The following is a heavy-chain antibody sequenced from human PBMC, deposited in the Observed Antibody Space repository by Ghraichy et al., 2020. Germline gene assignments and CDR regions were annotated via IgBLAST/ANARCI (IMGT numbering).Heavy chain of an antibody. Sequence: GSLRLSCAASGFTFSSYAMSWVRQAPGKGLEWVSAISGSGGSTYYADSVKGRFTISRDNSKNTLYLQMNSLRAEDTAVYYCAKAALDIVVVPAAWSDVWGKGTTVTVSS. D-gene: IGHD2-2*03. J-gene: IGHJ6*04. CDR3: AKAALDIVVVPAAWSDV. V-gene: IGHV3-23*01. CDR1: GFTFSSYA. CDR2: ISGSGGST.